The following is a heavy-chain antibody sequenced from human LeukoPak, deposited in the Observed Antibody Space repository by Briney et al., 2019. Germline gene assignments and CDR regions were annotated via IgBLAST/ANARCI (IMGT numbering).Heavy chain of an antibody. CDR1: GFTFSDFP. CDR2: IFPSSDEI. V-gene: IGHV3-23*01. Sequence: PGGSLRLSCAASGFTFSDFPVIWVRQAPGKGLEWVSSIFPSSDEIHYADSVKGRFTISRDNSKSTLYLQMSSLRAVDTAIYYCAKDPSTFLTTGWYFDLWGRGTLVTVSS. J-gene: IGHJ2*01. D-gene: IGHD4-17*01. CDR3: AKDPSTFLTTGWYFDL.